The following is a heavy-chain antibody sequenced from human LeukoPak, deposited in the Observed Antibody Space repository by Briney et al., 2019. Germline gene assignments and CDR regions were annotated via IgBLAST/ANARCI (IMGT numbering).Heavy chain of an antibody. CDR3: ARDPGYSSTGVDAFDI. D-gene: IGHD6-13*01. CDR1: GFAFSIYE. V-gene: IGHV3-48*03. J-gene: IGHJ3*02. Sequence: PGGSLRLSCTASGFAFSIYEMDWVRQAPGTGLEWVSYISSSGSYIQYAESVKGRFTISRDSAEKSLFLQMNSLRDEDTAVYYCARDPGYSSTGVDAFDIWGRGTMVTVSS. CDR2: ISSSGSYI.